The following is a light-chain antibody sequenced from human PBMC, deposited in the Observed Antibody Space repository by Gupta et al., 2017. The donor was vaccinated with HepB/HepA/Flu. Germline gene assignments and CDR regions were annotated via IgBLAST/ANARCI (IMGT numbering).Light chain of an antibody. V-gene: IGLV2-23*02. CDR3: SESGSRHAWV. CDR2: EVS. CDR1: SNDIGYYTH. Sequence: QSALTQPASVSGSPGQSITISCTGTSNDIGYYTHVSCYQQYPGKAPKVIIYEVSQRPAGLSTRCAGYNSATTAFLTTSGLQADDDAYYYYSESGSRHAWVFGGGTRLTVL. J-gene: IGLJ3*02.